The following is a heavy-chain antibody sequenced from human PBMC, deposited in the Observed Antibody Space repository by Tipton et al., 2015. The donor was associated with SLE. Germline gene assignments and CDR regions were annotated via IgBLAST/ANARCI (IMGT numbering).Heavy chain of an antibody. Sequence: TLSLTCTVSSGSISTYYWNWIRQPAGKGLEWIGRVYTSRNTNYNSSLKSRVTMSVDTSRNQFSLKLISVTAAETAVYYCAREYSSSSGRAFDIWGQGTMVTVSS. CDR2: VYTSRNT. V-gene: IGHV4-4*07. J-gene: IGHJ3*02. D-gene: IGHD6-6*01. CDR3: AREYSSSSGRAFDI. CDR1: SGSISTYY.